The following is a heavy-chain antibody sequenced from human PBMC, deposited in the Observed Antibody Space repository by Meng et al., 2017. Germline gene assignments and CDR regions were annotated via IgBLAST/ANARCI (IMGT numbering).Heavy chain of an antibody. D-gene: IGHD7-27*01. V-gene: IGHV4-4*02. CDR1: GGCISSSNW. CDR3: ARIGDWGSTRYFDY. Sequence: QALLEALGPGMVNASGNLFLTGGVSGGCISSSNWCSWVRQPPGKGLEWIGKIYHSGSTNYNPSLKSRVTISVDKSKNQFSLKLSSVTAADTAVYYCARIGDWGSTRYFDYWGQGTLVTVSS. CDR2: IYHSGST. J-gene: IGHJ4*02.